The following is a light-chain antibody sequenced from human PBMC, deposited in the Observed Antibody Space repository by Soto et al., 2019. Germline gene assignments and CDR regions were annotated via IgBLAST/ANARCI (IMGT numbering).Light chain of an antibody. CDR3: QQYNNWPIT. V-gene: IGKV1-27*01. CDR1: QGISNY. J-gene: IGKJ5*01. Sequence: IQITQSPSSLSASVGDRVTITCRASQGISNYLAWYQHKPGKGPRLLIYAASAWHSGVPSRFSGSGSGTDFTLTISSLQSEDFAVYYCQQYNNWPITFGQGTRLEIK. CDR2: AAS.